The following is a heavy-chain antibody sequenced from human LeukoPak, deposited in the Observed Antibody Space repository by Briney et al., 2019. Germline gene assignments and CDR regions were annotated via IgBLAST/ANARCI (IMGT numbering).Heavy chain of an antibody. CDR3: AKSPYDSSGYYMDY. CDR1: GFTFSCYA. V-gene: IGHV3-23*01. J-gene: IGHJ4*02. Sequence: PGGSLRPSCAASGFTFSCYAMSWVRPAPGKGLEWGSPISGSGVSTYYADSVKGRVTISRDNSKNTLYLQMNSLRAEATAVYYCAKSPYDSSGYYMDYWGQGTLVTVSS. CDR2: ISGSGVST. D-gene: IGHD3-22*01.